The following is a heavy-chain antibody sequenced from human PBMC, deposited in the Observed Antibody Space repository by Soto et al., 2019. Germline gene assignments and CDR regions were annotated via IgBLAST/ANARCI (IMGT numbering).Heavy chain of an antibody. Sequence: EMRLVESGGALAKPGGSLRLSCEASGFSFEEYAMNWVRQGPGKGLEWVARISWNSGTTHYADSVKGRFAISRDNGKNLVYLEMNGLRSEDTALYYCSEDNLRCGLGNWFDPWGQGTWVSVSS. CDR3: SEDNLRCGLGNWFDP. CDR1: GFSFEEYA. J-gene: IGHJ5*02. D-gene: IGHD2-21*01. V-gene: IGHV3-9*01. CDR2: ISWNSGTT.